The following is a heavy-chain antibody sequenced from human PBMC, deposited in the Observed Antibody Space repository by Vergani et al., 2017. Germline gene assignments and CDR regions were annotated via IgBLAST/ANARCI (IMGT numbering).Heavy chain of an antibody. CDR2: ICHTEDT. CDR3: ARESPGDYFDY. D-gene: IGHD4-17*01. CDR1: GDSISSNNC. V-gene: IGHV4-4*03. J-gene: IGHJ4*02. Sequence: QVQLQESGPGLVKPPGTLSLTCAVSGDSISSNNCWTWVRQPPGKGLEWIGEICHTEDTKYSPSLKSRVTVSVDTSKNQFSLKLSSVTAADTAVYYCARESPGDYFDYWGQGTLVTVSS.